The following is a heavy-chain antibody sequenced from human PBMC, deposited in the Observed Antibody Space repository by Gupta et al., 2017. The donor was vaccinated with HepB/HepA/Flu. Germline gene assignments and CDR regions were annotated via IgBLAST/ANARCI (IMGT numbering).Heavy chain of an antibody. CDR1: GFPFSTYA. CDR2: ISGSATTT. Sequence: EVQLLQSGGGLVQPGGSLRLYCAVPGFPFSTYAMSWVRQAPGKGLEWVSVISGSATTTNYADSVKGRFTISRDNSNNTLSLQMSSLRAEDTAIYYCAKALYGGFDYWGQGTLVTVSS. V-gene: IGHV3-23*01. CDR3: AKALYGGFDY. J-gene: IGHJ4*02. D-gene: IGHD2-8*01.